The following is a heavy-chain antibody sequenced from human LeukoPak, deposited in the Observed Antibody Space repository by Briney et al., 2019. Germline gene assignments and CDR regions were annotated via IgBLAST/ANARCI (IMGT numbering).Heavy chain of an antibody. V-gene: IGHV3-21*01. J-gene: IGHJ5*02. CDR3: ARGSILNDDYGDYPNWFDP. Sequence: GESLKISCAASGFTFSSYSMNWVRQAPGKGLEWVSSISSSSSYIYYADSVKGRFTISRDNAKNSLYLQMNSLRAEDTAVYYCARGSILNDDYGDYPNWFDPWGQGTLVTVSS. CDR2: ISSSSSYI. D-gene: IGHD4-17*01. CDR1: GFTFSSYS.